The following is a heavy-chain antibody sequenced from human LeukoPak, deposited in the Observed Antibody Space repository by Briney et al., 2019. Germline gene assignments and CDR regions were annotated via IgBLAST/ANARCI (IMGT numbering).Heavy chain of an antibody. Sequence: SQTLSLTCTVSGGSISSGGYYWSWIRQHPGKGLEWIGYIYYSGSTYYSPSLKSRVTISVDTSKSQFSLKLSSVTAADTAVYYCARTRDFWNGYFDYWGQGTLVTVSS. D-gene: IGHD3-3*01. J-gene: IGHJ4*02. CDR2: IYYSGST. V-gene: IGHV4-31*03. CDR3: ARTRDFWNGYFDY. CDR1: GGSISSGGYY.